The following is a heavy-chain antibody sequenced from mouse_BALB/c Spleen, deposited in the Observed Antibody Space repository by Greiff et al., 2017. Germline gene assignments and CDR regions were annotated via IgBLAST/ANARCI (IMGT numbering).Heavy chain of an antibody. CDR3: ADGGCGNAMDY. V-gene: IGHV2-2*02. D-gene: IGHD3-3*01. CDR1: GFSFTSYG. Sequence: VKLQESGPGLVQPSQSLSITCTVSGFSFTSYGVLWVRQSPGKGLEWLGVIWSGGSTDYNAAFISRLSISKDNSKSQVFFKMNSLQANDTAIYYCADGGCGNAMDYWGQGTSVTVSS. CDR2: IWSGGST. J-gene: IGHJ4*01.